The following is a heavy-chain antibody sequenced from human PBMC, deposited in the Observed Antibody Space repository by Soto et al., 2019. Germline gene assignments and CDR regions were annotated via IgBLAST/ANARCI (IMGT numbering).Heavy chain of an antibody. CDR3: ARGVYDFWSGHPKGLDY. Sequence: GGSLRLSCAASGFIFSGSAMHWVRQASGKGLEWVGRIRSKANSYATAYAVSVKGKFTISRDDSRDTAYLQMNSLKTEDTAVYYCARGVYDFWSGHPKGLDYWGQGTVVTVSS. V-gene: IGHV3-73*01. D-gene: IGHD3-3*01. CDR2: IRSKANSYAT. J-gene: IGHJ4*02. CDR1: GFIFSGSA.